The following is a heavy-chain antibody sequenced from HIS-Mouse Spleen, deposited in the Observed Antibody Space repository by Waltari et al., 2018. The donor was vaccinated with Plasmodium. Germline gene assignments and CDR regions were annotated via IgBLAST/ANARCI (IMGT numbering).Heavy chain of an antibody. CDR1: VGSFSGYY. J-gene: IGHJ4*02. D-gene: IGHD2-15*01. Sequence: QVQLQQWGAGLLKPSETLSLTCAVYVGSFSGYYWRWLRQPPGKGLEGIVEINHGGSTTYNPSRKGRGTLSVATSSSQVSLKLSSVTAADTAVYYCARLVVVASKDSYWGQGTLVTVSS. V-gene: IGHV4-34*01. CDR2: INHGGST. CDR3: ARLVVVASKDSY.